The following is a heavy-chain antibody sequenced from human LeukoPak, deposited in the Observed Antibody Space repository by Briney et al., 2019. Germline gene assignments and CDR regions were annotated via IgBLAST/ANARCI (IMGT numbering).Heavy chain of an antibody. J-gene: IGHJ4*02. V-gene: IGHV4-34*01. CDR1: GGSFSGYY. CDR3: ARDGDIVVVPAASHFDY. CDR2: INHSGST. Sequence: SETLSLTCAVYGGSFSGYYWSWIRQPPGKGLEWIGEINHSGSTNYNPSLKSRVTISVDTSKNQFSLKLSSVTAADTAVYYCARDGDIVVVPAASHFDYWGQGTLVTVSS. D-gene: IGHD2-2*01.